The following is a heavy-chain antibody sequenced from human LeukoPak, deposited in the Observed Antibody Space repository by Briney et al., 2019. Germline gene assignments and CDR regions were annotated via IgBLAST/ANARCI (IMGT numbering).Heavy chain of an antibody. CDR1: GGSISSYY. Sequence: SETLSLTCTVSGGSISSYYWSWIRQPPGKGLEWIGYIYYSGSTNYNPPLKSRVTISVDTSKNQFSLKLSSVTAADAAVYYCAREDRYYFDYWGQGTLVTVSS. CDR3: AREDRYYFDY. CDR2: IYYSGST. J-gene: IGHJ4*02. V-gene: IGHV4-59*01.